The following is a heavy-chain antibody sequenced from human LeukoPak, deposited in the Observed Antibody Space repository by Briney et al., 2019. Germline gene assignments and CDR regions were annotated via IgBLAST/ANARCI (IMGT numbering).Heavy chain of an antibody. CDR2: ISSNGGST. J-gene: IGHJ3*02. Sequence: GGSLRLSCAASGFTFSSYAMHWVRQAPGKGLEYVSAISSNGGSTYYANSVKGRFTISRDNSKNTLYLQMGSLRAEDMAVYYCARLAARLPEAFDIWGQGTMVTVSS. V-gene: IGHV3-64*01. CDR3: ARLAARLPEAFDI. D-gene: IGHD6-6*01. CDR1: GFTFSSYA.